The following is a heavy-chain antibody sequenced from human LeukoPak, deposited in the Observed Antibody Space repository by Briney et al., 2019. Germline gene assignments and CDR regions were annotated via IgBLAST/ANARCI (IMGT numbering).Heavy chain of an antibody. CDR2: ISGSGGST. CDR1: GFTFSSYS. Sequence: GGSLRLSCAASGFTFSSYSMNWVRQAPGKGLEWVSAISGSGGSTYYADSVKGRFTISRDNSKNTLYLQMNSLRAEDTAVYYCAKEDYGDYKYNWFDPWGQGTLVTVSS. CDR3: AKEDYGDYKYNWFDP. V-gene: IGHV3-23*01. J-gene: IGHJ5*02. D-gene: IGHD4-17*01.